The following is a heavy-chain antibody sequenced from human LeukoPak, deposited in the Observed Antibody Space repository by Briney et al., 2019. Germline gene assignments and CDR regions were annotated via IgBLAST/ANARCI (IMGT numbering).Heavy chain of an antibody. Sequence: PGGSLRLSCAASGFTFSSYWMSWVRQAPGKGLEWVANIKQDGSEKYYVDSVKGRFTISRDNAKNSLYLQMNSLRAEDTAVYYCARAWLRYFHWFDPWGQGTLVTVSS. CDR2: IKQDGSEK. CDR3: ARAWLRYFHWFDP. D-gene: IGHD3-9*01. J-gene: IGHJ5*02. V-gene: IGHV3-7*03. CDR1: GFTFSSYW.